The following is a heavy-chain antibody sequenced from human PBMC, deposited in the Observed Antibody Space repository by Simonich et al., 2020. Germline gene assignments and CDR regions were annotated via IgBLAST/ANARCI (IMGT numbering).Heavy chain of an antibody. CDR2: IFSNDEK. V-gene: IGHV2-26*01. J-gene: IGHJ4*02. Sequence: QVTLKESGPVLVKPTETLTLTCTVSGFSLSNARMGVSWIRQPPGKALEWLAHIFSNDEKSYSTSLKSMLTISKDTSNSQVVLTMTNMDPVDTPTYYCAHSRGFFDYWGQGTLVTVSS. CDR3: AHSRGFFDY. CDR1: GFSLSNARMG. D-gene: IGHD3-10*01.